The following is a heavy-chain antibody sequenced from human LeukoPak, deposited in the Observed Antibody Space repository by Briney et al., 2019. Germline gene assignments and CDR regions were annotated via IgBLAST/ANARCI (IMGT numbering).Heavy chain of an antibody. J-gene: IGHJ4*02. V-gene: IGHV1-69*04. D-gene: IGHD3-16*01. CDR3: ARAANDYVWGSLDY. CDR1: GGTFSSYA. CDR2: IIPILGIA. Sequence: SVKVSCKASGGTFSSYAISWVRQAPGQGLEWMGRIIPILGIANYAQKFQGRVTITADKSTSTAYMELSSLRSEDTAVYYCARAANDYVWGSLDYWGQGTLVTVSS.